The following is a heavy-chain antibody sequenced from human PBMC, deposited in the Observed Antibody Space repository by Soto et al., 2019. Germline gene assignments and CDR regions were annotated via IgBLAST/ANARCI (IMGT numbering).Heavy chain of an antibody. D-gene: IGHD3-10*01. CDR2: FDPEDGET. Sequence: GASVKVSCKVSGYTLTELSMHWVRQAPGKGLEWMGGFDPEDGETIYAQKFQGRVTMTEDTSTDTAYMELSSLRSEDTAVYYCATDLAITMVRGQYFDYWGQGTLVTVSS. J-gene: IGHJ4*02. CDR1: GYTLTELS. V-gene: IGHV1-24*01. CDR3: ATDLAITMVRGQYFDY.